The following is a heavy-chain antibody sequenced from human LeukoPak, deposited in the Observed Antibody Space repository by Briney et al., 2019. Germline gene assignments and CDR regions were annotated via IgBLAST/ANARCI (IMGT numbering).Heavy chain of an antibody. CDR2: IGIRGDT. Sequence: GGSLRLSSAASGFTFIDYDMHWVRQVIGKGLEWVSAIGIRGDTHYSGSVKGRFTISRENAESSLYLQMNSLRAEDTAVYYCARGGIQVSGIDEFDYWGQGTLVTVSS. D-gene: IGHD6-19*01. J-gene: IGHJ4*02. CDR1: GFTFIDYD. CDR3: ARGGIQVSGIDEFDY. V-gene: IGHV3-13*01.